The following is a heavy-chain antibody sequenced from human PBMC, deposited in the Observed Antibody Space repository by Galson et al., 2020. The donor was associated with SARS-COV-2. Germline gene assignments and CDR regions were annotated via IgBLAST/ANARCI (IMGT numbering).Heavy chain of an antibody. CDR1: GTSISSGSYS. D-gene: IGHD4-17*01. J-gene: IGHJ3*02. CDR3: ARLHYGEYAPEAFDI. CDR2: ISHSGAT. V-gene: IGHV4-30-2*01. Sequence: SETLSLTCAVSGTSISSGSYSWNWIRQPPGKGLEWIGYISHSGATYYNPSLKSQVTISGDRSKNQFSLRLSSVTAADTAVYYCARLHYGEYAPEAFDIWGPGTRVTVAS.